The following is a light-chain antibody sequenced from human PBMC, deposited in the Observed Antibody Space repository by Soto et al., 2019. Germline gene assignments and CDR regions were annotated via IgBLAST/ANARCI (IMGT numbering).Light chain of an antibody. V-gene: IGKV3-20*01. CDR1: QSVSSTY. CDR3: QQYDTSPGLT. Sequence: EMVLTQSPGTLSLSPGERATLSCRSSQSVSSTYLAWYQQKPGQAPRLLIYGTSSMATGIPDRFSGSGSGTDFTLTISRLEPEDFAVSYCQQYDTSPGLTCGGGTMVEIK. CDR2: GTS. J-gene: IGKJ4*01.